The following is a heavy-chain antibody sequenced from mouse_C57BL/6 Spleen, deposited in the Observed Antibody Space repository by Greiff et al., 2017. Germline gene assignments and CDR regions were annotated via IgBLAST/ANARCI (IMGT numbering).Heavy chain of an antibody. J-gene: IGHJ2*01. D-gene: IGHD2-4*01. CDR3: VRRGMGLRQGDY. CDR1: GFSFNTYA. V-gene: IGHV10-1*01. Sequence: EVQGVESGGGLVQPKGSLKLSCAASGFSFNTYAMNWVRQAPGKGLEWVARISSKGNNYASYYADSVKDRFTISRDDSESMLYLQMNNVKTEDTAMYYGVRRGMGLRQGDYWGQGTILTVSS. CDR2: ISSKGNNYAS.